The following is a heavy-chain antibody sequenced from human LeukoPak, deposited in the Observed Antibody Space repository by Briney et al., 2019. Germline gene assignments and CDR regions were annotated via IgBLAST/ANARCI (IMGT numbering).Heavy chain of an antibody. CDR3: ARDPDTHVVDLDY. CDR2: INPNSGGT. D-gene: IGHD2-15*01. CDR1: GYTFTAYY. V-gene: IGHV1-2*02. J-gene: IGHJ4*02. Sequence: ASVTVSFTASGYTFTAYYIHWVRQAPGQGLEWMGWINPNSGGTNYAQKFQGRVTMTRDTSISTAYMELSRLRSDDTAVYYCARDPDTHVVDLDYWGQGTLVTVSS.